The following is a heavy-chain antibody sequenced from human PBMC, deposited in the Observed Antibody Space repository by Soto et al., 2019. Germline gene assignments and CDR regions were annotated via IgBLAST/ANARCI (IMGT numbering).Heavy chain of an antibody. CDR2: IYYSGST. J-gene: IGHJ6*02. CDR3: ARARMVRGIIYYSGMDV. D-gene: IGHD3-10*01. CDR1: GGSISSDGNY. V-gene: IGHV4-31*03. Sequence: QVPLQESGPGLVKSSQTLSLTCTVSGGSISSDGNYWSWIRQHPGKGLEWIGYIYYSGSTNYNPSLKSRVTISVDTSKNQFSLKLNSVTAADTAVYYCARARMVRGIIYYSGMDVWGQGTTVTVSS.